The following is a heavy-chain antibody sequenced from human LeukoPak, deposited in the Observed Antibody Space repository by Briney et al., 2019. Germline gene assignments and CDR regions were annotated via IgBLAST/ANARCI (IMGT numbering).Heavy chain of an antibody. Sequence: SETLSLTCTVSDDSISNNYWSWIRQPPGKELECIGYIHYSGSTNYNSSLKSRVTISIDTSKNQFSLKLNSVTAADTAVYYCARRGLNRQNFDYWGQGTLVTVSS. CDR2: IHYSGST. V-gene: IGHV4-59*08. CDR3: ARRGLNRQNFDY. J-gene: IGHJ4*02. CDR1: DDSISNNY. D-gene: IGHD3-16*01.